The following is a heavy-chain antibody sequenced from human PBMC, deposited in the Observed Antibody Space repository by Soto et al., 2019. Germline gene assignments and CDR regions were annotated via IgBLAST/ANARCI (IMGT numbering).Heavy chain of an antibody. D-gene: IGHD2-15*01. J-gene: IGHJ5*02. Sequence: GGSLRLSCAASGFTLSGYAMDWVRQAPGKGLEYVSGISSNGVGTYYANSVQGRLTISRDNSKNTVYLQMVSLRPDDMAVYYCVKDPVVVVASEFSSTYNWFDPWGQGTLVTVSS. V-gene: IGHV3-64*01. CDR3: VKDPVVVVASEFSSTYNWFDP. CDR2: ISSNGVGT. CDR1: GFTLSGYA.